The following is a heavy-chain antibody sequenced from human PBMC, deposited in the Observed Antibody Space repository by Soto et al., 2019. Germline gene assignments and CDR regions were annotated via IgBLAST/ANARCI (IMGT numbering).Heavy chain of an antibody. CDR1: GFTFSSYG. J-gene: IGHJ6*01. Sequence: QVQLVESGGGVVQPGRSLRLSCAASGFTFSSYGMHWVRQAPGKGLEWVAVISYDGSNKYYADSVKGRFTISRDNSKNTLYLQMNSLRAEDTAVYYCATLGYYYGSGSPEYGMDVW. D-gene: IGHD3-10*01. V-gene: IGHV3-30*03. CDR2: ISYDGSNK. CDR3: ATLGYYYGSGSPEYGMDV.